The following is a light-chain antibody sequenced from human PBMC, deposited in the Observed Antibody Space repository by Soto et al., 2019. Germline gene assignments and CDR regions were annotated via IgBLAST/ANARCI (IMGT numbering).Light chain of an antibody. CDR2: GTS. CDR1: QSVRNN. CDR3: QQFDDSVT. V-gene: IGKV3-20*01. J-gene: IGKJ5*01. Sequence: EIVLTQSPGTLSLSPGERATLSCRAGQSVRNNLAWYQQKPGQAPRLLIYGTSDRATGTPDRFSGSGSGTDFTLTISRLEPEDSAVYYCQQFDDSVTFGQGTRLEI.